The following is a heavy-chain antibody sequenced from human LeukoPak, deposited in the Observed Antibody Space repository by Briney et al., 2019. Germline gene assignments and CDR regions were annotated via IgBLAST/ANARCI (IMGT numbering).Heavy chain of an antibody. Sequence: ASVKVSCKASGYTFTRYAINSVRQATGQGLEWMGWMNPNSGNTGYAQKFQGRVTMTRNTSISTAYMELSSLRSEDTAVYNCALLSYGQGVSVYWGQGTLVTVSS. CDR2: MNPNSGNT. D-gene: IGHD3-16*01. J-gene: IGHJ4*02. CDR3: ALLSYGQGVSVY. CDR1: GYTFTRYA. V-gene: IGHV1-8*01.